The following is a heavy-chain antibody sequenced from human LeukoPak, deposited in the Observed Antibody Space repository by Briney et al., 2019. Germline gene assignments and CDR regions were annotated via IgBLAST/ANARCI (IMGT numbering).Heavy chain of an antibody. D-gene: IGHD6-13*01. CDR3: ARYAAGEGVFDY. CDR2: INHSGST. V-gene: IGHV4-34*01. J-gene: IGHJ4*02. CDR1: GGSFSGYY. Sequence: SETLSLTCAVYGGSFSGYYWSWIRQPPGKGLEWIGEINHSGSTNYNPSLKSRVTISVDTSKNQFSLKLSSVTAADTAVYYCARYAAGEGVFDYWGQGTLVTVSS.